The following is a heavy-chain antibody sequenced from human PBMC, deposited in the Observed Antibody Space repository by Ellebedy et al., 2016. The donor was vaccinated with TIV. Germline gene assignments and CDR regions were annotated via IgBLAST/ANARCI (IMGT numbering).Heavy chain of an antibody. V-gene: IGHV4-39*07. CDR2: IYYSGST. D-gene: IGHD5-18*01. J-gene: IGHJ4*02. Sequence: GSLRLXCTVSGGSISSSSYYWGWIRQPPGKGLEWIGSIYYSGSTYYNPSLKSRVTISVDTSKNQFSLKLSSVTAADTAVYYCARDRVDTAMVTDYWGQGTLVTVSS. CDR1: GGSISSSSYY. CDR3: ARDRVDTAMVTDY.